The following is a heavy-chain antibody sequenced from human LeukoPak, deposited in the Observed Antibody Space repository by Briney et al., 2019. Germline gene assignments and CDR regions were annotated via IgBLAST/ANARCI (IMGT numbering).Heavy chain of an antibody. CDR3: AKDFGGYPYYYYYYYIDV. CDR1: GFTFSSYV. D-gene: IGHD3-16*01. CDR2: IRYDGSNK. J-gene: IGHJ6*03. Sequence: GGSLRLSCAASGFTFSSYVMHWVRQAPGKGLEWVAFIRYDGSNKYYADSVKGRFTISRDNSKNTLYLQMNSLRAEDTAVYYCAKDFGGYPYYYYYYYIDVWVKGTTVTVSS. V-gene: IGHV3-30*02.